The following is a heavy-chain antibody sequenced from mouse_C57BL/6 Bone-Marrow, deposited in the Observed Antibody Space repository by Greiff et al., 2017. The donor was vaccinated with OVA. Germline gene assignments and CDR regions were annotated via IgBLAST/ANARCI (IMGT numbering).Heavy chain of an antibody. J-gene: IGHJ1*03. CDR3: ARRYDGDWYFDV. D-gene: IGHD2-14*01. V-gene: IGHV1-80*01. CDR2: IYPGDGDT. CDR1: GYAFSSYW. Sequence: VQLQESGAELVKPGASVKISCKASGYAFSSYWMNWVKQRPGKGLEWIGQIYPGDGDTNYNGKFKGKATLTADKSSSTAYMQLSSLTAEDSAVYCCARRYDGDWYFDVWGTGTTVTVSS.